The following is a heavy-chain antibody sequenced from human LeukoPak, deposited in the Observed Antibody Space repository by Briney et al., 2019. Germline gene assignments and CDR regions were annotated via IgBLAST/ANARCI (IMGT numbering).Heavy chain of an antibody. CDR1: GGSFTGYY. D-gene: IGHD2-15*01. Sequence: SETLSLTCAVYGGSFTGYYWTWIRQPPGKGLEWIGEVIRSGSTTYNPSLKSRVTISVDTSKKQFSLSLSSVTAADTAVYYCVRGYCSGANCFRNNWFESWGQGTLVTVSS. V-gene: IGHV4-34*01. CDR3: VRGYCSGANCFRNNWFES. CDR2: VIRSGST. J-gene: IGHJ5*01.